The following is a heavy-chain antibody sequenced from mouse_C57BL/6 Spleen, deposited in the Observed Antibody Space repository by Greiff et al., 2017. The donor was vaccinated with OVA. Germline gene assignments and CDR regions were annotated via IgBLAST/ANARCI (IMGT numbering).Heavy chain of an antibody. Sequence: EVQVVESGGDLVKPGGSLKLSCAASGFTFSSYGMSWVRQTPDKRLEWVATISSGGSYTYYPDSVKGRFTISRDNAKNTLYLQMSSLKSEDTAMYYCARQKVYGKGYFDVWGTGTTVTVSS. CDR1: GFTFSSYG. CDR2: ISSGGSYT. V-gene: IGHV5-6*01. CDR3: ARQKVYGKGYFDV. D-gene: IGHD2-1*01. J-gene: IGHJ1*03.